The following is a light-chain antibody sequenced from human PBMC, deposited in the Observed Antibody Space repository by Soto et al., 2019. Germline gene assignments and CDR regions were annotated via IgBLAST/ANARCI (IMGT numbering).Light chain of an antibody. J-gene: IGKJ1*01. CDR3: QQYNNWPRT. CDR2: GAS. Sequence: QFPGPLSLSPGERSTLSFRTSLSVSSYLAWYQQKPGQAPRLLIYGASTRATGIPARFSGSGSGTEFTLTISSLQSEDFAVYYCQQYNNWPRTFGQGTKVDIK. CDR1: LSVSSY. V-gene: IGKV3-15*01.